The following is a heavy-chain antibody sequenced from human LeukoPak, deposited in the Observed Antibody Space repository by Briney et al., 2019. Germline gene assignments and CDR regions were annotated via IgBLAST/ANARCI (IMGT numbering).Heavy chain of an antibody. D-gene: IGHD5-12*01. CDR1: GFTFSDYY. J-gene: IGHJ4*02. V-gene: IGHV3-11*01. CDR2: ISSSGSTI. Sequence: GGSLRLSCAASGFTFSDYYMSWIRQAPGKGLEWVSYISSSGSTIYYADSVKGRFTISRDNAKNSLYLQMNSLRAEDAAVYYCASEHSGYGTDYFDYWGQGTLVTVSS. CDR3: ASEHSGYGTDYFDY.